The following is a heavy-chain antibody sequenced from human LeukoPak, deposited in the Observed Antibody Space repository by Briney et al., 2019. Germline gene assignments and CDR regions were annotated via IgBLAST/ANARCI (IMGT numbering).Heavy chain of an antibody. CDR1: GGSISSGGYS. CDR2: IYYSGST. CDR3: ARLAEGATGDFQH. Sequence: SETLSLTCAVSGGSISSGGYSWSWIRQPPGKGLEWIGYIYYSGSTYYNPSLKSRVTISVDTSKNQFSLKLSSVTAADTAVYYCARLAEGATGDFQHWGQGTLVTVSS. D-gene: IGHD1-14*01. V-gene: IGHV4-30-2*01. J-gene: IGHJ1*01.